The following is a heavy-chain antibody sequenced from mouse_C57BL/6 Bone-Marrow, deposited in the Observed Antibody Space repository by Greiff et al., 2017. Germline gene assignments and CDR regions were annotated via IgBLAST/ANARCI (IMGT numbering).Heavy chain of an antibody. CDR3: AREKNYGNWN. J-gene: IGHJ3*01. D-gene: IGHD2-1*01. Sequence: EVKLVESGGGLVKPGGSLKLSCAASGFTFSSYAMSWVRQTPEKRLEWVATISDGGSYTYYPDNVKGRFTISRDNAKNNLYLQMSHLKSEDTAMYYCAREKNYGNWNWGQGTLV. CDR2: ISDGGSYT. CDR1: GFTFSSYA. V-gene: IGHV5-4*01.